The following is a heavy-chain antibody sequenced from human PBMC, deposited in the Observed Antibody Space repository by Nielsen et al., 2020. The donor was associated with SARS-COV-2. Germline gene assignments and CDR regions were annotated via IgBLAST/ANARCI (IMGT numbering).Heavy chain of an antibody. CDR3: KHYYERDV. J-gene: IGHJ6*02. CDR2: VRSKNNNYET. CDR1: GFTFGDSI. V-gene: IGHV3-73*01. Sequence: GESLKISCAASGFTFGDSIIHWVRQASGKGLEWVGRVRSKNNNYETAYAASVKGRFTISRDESKNMAYLQMTSLKTEDTAVYYCKHYYERDVWGQGTTVTVSS.